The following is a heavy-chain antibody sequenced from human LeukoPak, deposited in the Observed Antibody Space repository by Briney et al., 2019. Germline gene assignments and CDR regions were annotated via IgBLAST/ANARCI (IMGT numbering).Heavy chain of an antibody. CDR2: TRYDGSNK. V-gene: IGHV3-30*02. CDR1: GFTFRSYG. D-gene: IGHD2-2*01. J-gene: IGHJ4*02. Sequence: GGSLRLSCAASGFTFRSYGMHWVRQAPGKGLEWVAFTRYDGSNKYYADSVKGRFTISRDNSKNTLYLQMNSLRAEDTAVYYCAKDGAGSQSYCSSTSCYVDYWGQGTLVTVSS. CDR3: AKDGAGSQSYCSSTSCYVDY.